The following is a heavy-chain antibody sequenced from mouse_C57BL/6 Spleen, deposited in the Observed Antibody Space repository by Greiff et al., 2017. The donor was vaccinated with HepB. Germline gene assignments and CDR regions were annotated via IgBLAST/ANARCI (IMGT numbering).Heavy chain of an antibody. CDR3: ARDWHYGSSYWYFDV. CDR2: IDPNSGGT. D-gene: IGHD1-1*01. V-gene: IGHV1-72*01. J-gene: IGHJ1*03. CDR1: GYTFTSYW. Sequence: QVQLQQPGAELVKPGASVKLSCKASGYTFTSYWMHWVKQRPGRGLEWIGRIDPNSGGTKYNEKFKSKATLTVDKPSITAYMQLSSLTSEDSAVYYCARDWHYGSSYWYFDVWGTGTTVTVSS.